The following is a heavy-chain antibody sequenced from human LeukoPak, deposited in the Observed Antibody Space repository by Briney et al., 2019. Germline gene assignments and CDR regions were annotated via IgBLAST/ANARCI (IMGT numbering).Heavy chain of an antibody. CDR1: GFTFSSYW. CDR2: INSDGSST. Sequence: GGSLRLSCAASGFTFSSYWMHWIRQAAGKGLVWVARINSDGSSTSYADSVKGRLTISRDNAKNTLYLQMNSLRAEDTAVYYCARGGVGDILTGYYSYNWFDPWGQGTLVTVSS. D-gene: IGHD3-9*01. V-gene: IGHV3-74*01. CDR3: ARGGVGDILTGYYSYNWFDP. J-gene: IGHJ5*02.